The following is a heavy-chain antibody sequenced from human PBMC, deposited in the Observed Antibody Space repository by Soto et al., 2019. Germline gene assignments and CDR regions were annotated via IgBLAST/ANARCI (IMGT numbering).Heavy chain of an antibody. CDR2: ISAYNGNT. CDR3: ARAQLRFLEWLFTSYYGMDV. D-gene: IGHD3-3*01. J-gene: IGHJ6*02. CDR1: GYTFTSYG. Sequence: ASVKVSCKASGYTFTSYGISWVRQAPGQGLEWMGWISAYNGNTNYAQKLQGRVTMTTDTSTSTAYMELRSLRSDDTAVYYCARAQLRFLEWLFTSYYGMDVWGQGTTVTVSS. V-gene: IGHV1-18*01.